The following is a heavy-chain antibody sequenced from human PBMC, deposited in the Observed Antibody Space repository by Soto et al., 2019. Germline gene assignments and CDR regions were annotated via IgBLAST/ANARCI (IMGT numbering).Heavy chain of an antibody. CDR2: ISYDGSNK. Sequence: LSLTCAVYGGSFSSYAMHWVRQAQGKGLEWVAVISYDGSNKYYADSVKGRFTISRDNSKNTLYLQMNSLRAEDTAVYYCARGPNYYDSSGYGPAGYWGQGTLVTVSS. D-gene: IGHD3-22*01. CDR3: ARGPNYYDSSGYGPAGY. CDR1: GGSFSSYA. J-gene: IGHJ4*02. V-gene: IGHV3-30-3*01.